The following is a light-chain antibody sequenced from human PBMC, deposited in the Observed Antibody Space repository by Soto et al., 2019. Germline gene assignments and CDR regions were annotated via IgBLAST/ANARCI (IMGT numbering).Light chain of an antibody. J-gene: IGKJ1*01. Sequence: EIVVTKYPDSLAVSMGERATINCNSSQRVLYSSNNKYYLAWYLQKPGQSPQLLVYLGSNRAAGVPDRFSGSGSGTDFTLKISRVEAVDVWVYYCMQPLHSRTFGQGTKV. V-gene: IGKV4-1*01. CDR3: MQPLHSRT. CDR2: LGS. CDR1: QRVLYSSNNKYY.